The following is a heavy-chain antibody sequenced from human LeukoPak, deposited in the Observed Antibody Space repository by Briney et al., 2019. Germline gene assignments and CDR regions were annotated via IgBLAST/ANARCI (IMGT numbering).Heavy chain of an antibody. D-gene: IGHD3-16*01. Sequence: SETLSLTCAVSGGSIGSSNWWSWVRQPPGKGLEWIGAIYHSGSTNYNPSLKSRVTISVDKSKNQFSLKLRSVTAAATAVYYCAVGGVYLRAGAEAFDIWGQATMVTVSS. CDR1: GGSIGSSNW. J-gene: IGHJ3*02. CDR2: IYHSGST. CDR3: AVGGVYLRAGAEAFDI. V-gene: IGHV4-4*02.